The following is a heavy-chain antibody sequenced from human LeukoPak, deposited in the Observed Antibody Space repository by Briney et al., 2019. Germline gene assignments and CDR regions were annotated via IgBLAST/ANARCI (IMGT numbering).Heavy chain of an antibody. CDR1: GYSISSGYY. Sequence: SENLSLNCAVSGYSISSGYYWGWIRQPPRKGPVWIGSIYHSGSTYYNPSLKSRVTISVDTSKNQFSLKLSSVTAADTAVYYCARHYVVRGVSNWFDPWGQGTLVTVSS. D-gene: IGHD3-10*01. CDR3: ARHYVVRGVSNWFDP. CDR2: IYHSGST. J-gene: IGHJ5*02. V-gene: IGHV4-38-2*01.